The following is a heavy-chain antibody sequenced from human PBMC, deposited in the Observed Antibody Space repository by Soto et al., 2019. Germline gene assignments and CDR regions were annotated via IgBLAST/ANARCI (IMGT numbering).Heavy chain of an antibody. J-gene: IGHJ4*02. Sequence: VQLVESGGGVVQPGRSLRLSCAASGFTFSDYAMHWVRQAPGKGLEWVAVVSHDGRNTHYADSVKGRFTISRDSSKKTVSLEMTSRRAEDTAVYYCAKGGRQWLVTSDFNYWCQGALVTVSS. CDR2: VSHDGRNT. CDR1: GFTFSDYA. CDR3: AKGGRQWLVTSDFNY. D-gene: IGHD6-19*01. V-gene: IGHV3-30*18.